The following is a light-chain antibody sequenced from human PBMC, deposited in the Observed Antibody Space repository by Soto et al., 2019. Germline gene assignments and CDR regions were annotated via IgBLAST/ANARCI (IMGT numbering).Light chain of an antibody. J-gene: IGKJ3*01. CDR3: QQYYTTPQT. CDR1: QSVLKSSNNKNY. V-gene: IGKV4-1*01. CDR2: WAS. Sequence: DIVMTQSPDSLAVSLGERATINCKSSQSVLKSSNNKNYLAWHQRKPGQPPRLLIYWASTRESGVPDRFSGSGSGTDFPLTITSLQAEDGAVYFCQQYYTTPQTFGPGTTGDI.